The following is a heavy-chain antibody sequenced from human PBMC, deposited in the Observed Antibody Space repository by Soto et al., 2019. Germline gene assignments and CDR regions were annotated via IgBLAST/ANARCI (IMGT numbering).Heavy chain of an antibody. CDR2: ISNDGGDK. J-gene: IGHJ6*02. Sequence: GGSLRLSCADSGFTFSSYGMHWVRQAPGKGLEWVAVISNDGGDKYYADSVKGRFTISRDNSKNTLYLQMNSLRAEDTALYYCTKDKNWYGMDVWGQGTTVTVSS. CDR1: GFTFSSYG. D-gene: IGHD1-1*01. V-gene: IGHV3-30-3*01. CDR3: TKDKNWYGMDV.